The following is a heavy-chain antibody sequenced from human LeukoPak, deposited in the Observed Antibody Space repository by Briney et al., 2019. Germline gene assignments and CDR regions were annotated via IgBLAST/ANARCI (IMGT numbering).Heavy chain of an antibody. V-gene: IGHV4-39*01. D-gene: IGHD1-14*01. CDR3: TRLRDGTPGDY. J-gene: IGHJ4*02. CDR2: IYYTGNT. Sequence: PSETLSLTCPVSGGSISNSLYHWGWVRQPPGEGLEWIGSIYYTGNTYYNPSPKGRVTISVDTSNNQFSLKLSSVIAADTAVYYCTRLRDGTPGDYWGQGTLVTVSS. CDR1: GGSISNSLYH.